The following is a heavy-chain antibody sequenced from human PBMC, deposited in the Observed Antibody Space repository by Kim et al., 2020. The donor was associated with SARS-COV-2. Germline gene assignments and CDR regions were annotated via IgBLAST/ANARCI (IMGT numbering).Heavy chain of an antibody. CDR1: GGSISSYY. CDR3: AKAGVRYFDWLGWFDP. V-gene: IGHV4-59*01. J-gene: IGHJ5*02. CDR2: IYYSGST. Sequence: LETLSLTCTVSGGSISSYYWSWIRQPPGKGLEWIGYIYYSGSTNYNPSLKSRVTISVDTSKNQFSLKLSSVTAADTAVYYCAKAGVRYFDWLGWFDPWGQGTLVTVSS. D-gene: IGHD3-9*01.